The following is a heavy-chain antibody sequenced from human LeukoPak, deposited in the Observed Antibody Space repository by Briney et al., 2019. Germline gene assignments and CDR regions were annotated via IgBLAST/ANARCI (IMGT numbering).Heavy chain of an antibody. CDR3: ASGYYYDSSGYHPDAFDI. Sequence: GGSLRLSCVVSGFTVSSNYMSWVRQAPGKGLEWVSVFYSGGETYYADSVKGRFTVSRDTSKNTLFLQMDSLRAEDTAVYYCASGYYYDSSGYHPDAFDIWGQGTMVTVSS. J-gene: IGHJ3*02. CDR1: GFTVSSNY. CDR2: FYSGGET. D-gene: IGHD3-22*01. V-gene: IGHV3-53*01.